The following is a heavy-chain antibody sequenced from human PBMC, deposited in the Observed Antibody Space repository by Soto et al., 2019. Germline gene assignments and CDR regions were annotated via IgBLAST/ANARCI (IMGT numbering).Heavy chain of an antibody. Sequence: EVQLSESGGGLVQPWGSLRLSCAASGFTISTYAMSWVRQAPGKGLEWVSVVSNTVGSTRYADSVRARFTISRDNSKNPVYMKMTSMRAEDTDVYYCAKGALEYSRSYRGLGDWGQGTLVTVSS. CDR2: VSNTVGST. J-gene: IGHJ4*02. CDR3: AKGALEYSRSYRGLGD. V-gene: IGHV3-23*01. D-gene: IGHD1-26*01. CDR1: GFTISTYA.